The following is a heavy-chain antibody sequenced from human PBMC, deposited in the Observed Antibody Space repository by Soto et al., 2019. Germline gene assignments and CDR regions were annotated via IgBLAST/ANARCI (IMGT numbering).Heavy chain of an antibody. Sequence: GGSLILSCTASGFTFGDYAMSWFRQAPGKGLEWVGFIRSKAYGGTTEYAASVKGRFTISRDDSKSIAYLQMNSLKTEDTAMYYCTRSGGYDGYYGMDVWGQGTTVTVSS. V-gene: IGHV3-49*03. J-gene: IGHJ6*02. CDR1: GFTFGDYA. CDR2: IRSKAYGGTT. D-gene: IGHD5-12*01. CDR3: TRSGGYDGYYGMDV.